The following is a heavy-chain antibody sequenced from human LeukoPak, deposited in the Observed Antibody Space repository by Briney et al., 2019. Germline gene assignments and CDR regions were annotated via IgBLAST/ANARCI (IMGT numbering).Heavy chain of an antibody. CDR1: GGSISGYY. V-gene: IGHV4-59*08. CDR2: IYYSGRA. CDR3: ARQRFGVAPRYCSSTSCPAGGWFDP. D-gene: IGHD2-2*01. Sequence: SETLSLTCTVSGGSISGYYWSWIRQPPGKGLECIGYIYYSGRANYNPSLKSRVTISVDTSKNQFSLKLSSVTAADTAVYYCARQRFGVAPRYCSSTSCPAGGWFDPWGQGTLVTVSS. J-gene: IGHJ5*02.